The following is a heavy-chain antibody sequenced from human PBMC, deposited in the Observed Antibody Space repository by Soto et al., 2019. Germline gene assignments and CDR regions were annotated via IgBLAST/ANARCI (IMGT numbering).Heavy chain of an antibody. J-gene: IGHJ4*02. CDR1: GGSISSSSYY. V-gene: IGHV4-39*01. D-gene: IGHD4-17*01. Sequence: SETLSLTCTVSGGSISSSSYYWGWIRQPPGKGLEWLGSIYYSGNTYYNPSLKSRVTISVDTSKNQFSLKLSSVTAADTAVYYCTSPYGDSDYWGQATLVTVS. CDR2: IYYSGNT. CDR3: TSPYGDSDY.